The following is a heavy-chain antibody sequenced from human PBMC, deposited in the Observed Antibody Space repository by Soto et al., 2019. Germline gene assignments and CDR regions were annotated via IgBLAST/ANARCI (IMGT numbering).Heavy chain of an antibody. CDR3: ARKGKNSGGSCPNFDY. CDR2: IYPGDFDT. V-gene: IGHV5-51*01. CDR1: GYSFTSYW. D-gene: IGHD2-15*01. Sequence: PGESLKISCKGSGYSFTSYWIAWVRQMPGKGLEWMGMIYPGDFDTRYSPSFQGQVTISVDKSISTAYLQWSSLKASDTAMYYCARKGKNSGGSCPNFDYWGQGTLVTVYS. J-gene: IGHJ4*02.